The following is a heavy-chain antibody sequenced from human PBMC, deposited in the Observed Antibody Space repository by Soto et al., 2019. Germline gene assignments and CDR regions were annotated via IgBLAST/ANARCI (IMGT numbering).Heavy chain of an antibody. D-gene: IGHD3-22*01. J-gene: IGHJ5*01. V-gene: IGHV4-59*01. Sequence: SETLSLTCTVSGDTSTSYYWGWIRQAPGKGLEWIGHIHNSGTSTHNPSLNGRVTISIDMSKKQFSLRLTSLTSADTAVYYCARDFYDSVGYTWFDSWSQGTLVTVSS. CDR1: GDTSTSYY. CDR2: IHNSGTS. CDR3: ARDFYDSVGYTWFDS.